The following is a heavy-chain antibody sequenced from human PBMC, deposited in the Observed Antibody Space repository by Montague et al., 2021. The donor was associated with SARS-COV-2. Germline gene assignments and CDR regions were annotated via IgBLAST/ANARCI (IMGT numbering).Heavy chain of an antibody. V-gene: IGHV3-33*01. J-gene: IGHJ3*02. CDR1: GFTFSSYG. D-gene: IGHD2-2*01. CDR3: AREGKGYCSTTSCQTAFDI. Sequence: RLSLSASGFTFSSYGMHWVRQAPGKGLEWVAVIWYDGSNKYYADSVKGRFTISRDNSKNTLYLQMNSLRAEDTAVYYCAREGKGYCSTTSCQTAFDIWGQGTMVTVSS. CDR2: IWYDGSNK.